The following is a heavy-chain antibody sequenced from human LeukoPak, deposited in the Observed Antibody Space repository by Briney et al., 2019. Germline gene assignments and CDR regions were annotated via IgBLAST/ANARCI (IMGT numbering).Heavy chain of an antibody. V-gene: IGHV3-21*01. CDR2: ISSSSSSI. CDR1: GFTFSSYS. CDR3: ARVGSVGAFDI. Sequence: GGSLRLSCAASGFTFSSYSMNWVRQAPGKGLEWVSSISSSSSSIRYADSVKGRFTISRDNAKNSLYLQMNTLRAEDTAAYYCARVGSVGAFDIWGHGTMVTVSS. J-gene: IGHJ3*02. D-gene: IGHD1-26*01.